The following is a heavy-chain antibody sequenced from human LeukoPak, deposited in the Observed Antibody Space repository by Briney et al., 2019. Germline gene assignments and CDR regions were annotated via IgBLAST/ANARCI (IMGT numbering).Heavy chain of an antibody. J-gene: IGHJ4*02. CDR3: ARLEPIGTAMVTGKYFDY. CDR2: SYHSGST. D-gene: IGHD5-18*01. CDR1: GYSISSGYY. V-gene: IGHV4-38-2*01. Sequence: TSETLSLTCAVPGYSISSGYYWGCIRQPPGQGQEWIGTSYHSGSTYYNPSLKSRVTISVDTSKSQFSLKLSSVTAADTAVYDCARLEPIGTAMVTGKYFDYWVQGTLVTVSS.